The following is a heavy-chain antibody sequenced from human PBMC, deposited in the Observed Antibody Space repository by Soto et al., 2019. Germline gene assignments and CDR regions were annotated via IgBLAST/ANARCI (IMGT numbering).Heavy chain of an antibody. J-gene: IGHJ4*02. CDR3: VRYCSTTLCNGVATRTFDY. CDR2: ISSGGSTV. D-gene: IGHD2-2*01. CDR1: RFTFSTYE. V-gene: IGHV3-48*03. Sequence: GGSLRLSCVASRFTFSTYEMHWVRQAPGKGLEWVSYISSGGSTVYYADSVKGRFTISRDSTRNSLYLQMNSLRDEDTALYYCVRYCSTTLCNGVATRTFDYWGQGTLVTVSS.